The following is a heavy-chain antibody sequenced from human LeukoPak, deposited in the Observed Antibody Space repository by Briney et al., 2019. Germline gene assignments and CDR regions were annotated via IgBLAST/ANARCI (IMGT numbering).Heavy chain of an antibody. D-gene: IGHD3-3*01. V-gene: IGHV4-38-2*01. J-gene: IGHJ4*02. CDR1: GPSTTSVYY. CDR3: ASGNYDDYFDH. Sequence: WEILSLSCAVSGPSTTSVYYWAWIRQPPGKGLEWVGSLFQSGNTYYKPSLKSRVSLSMDTSKNHFSLRLTSVTAADTAIYYCASGNYDDYFDHWGPGTLVTLSP. CDR2: LFQSGNT.